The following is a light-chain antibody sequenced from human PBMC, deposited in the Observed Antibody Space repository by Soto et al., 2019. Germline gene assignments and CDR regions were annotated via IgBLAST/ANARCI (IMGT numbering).Light chain of an antibody. J-gene: IGKJ4*01. CDR1: QSLNSW. CDR3: QQYIDYFT. CDR2: KAS. V-gene: IGKV1-5*03. Sequence: DIQMTQSPSSLSASIGDRVTITCRASQSLNSWLAWYQQKPGKAPKLLIYKASNLESGVPSRFSGSGSGTEFNLTISSLQPDDYATYYCQQYIDYFTFGGGTTVEIK.